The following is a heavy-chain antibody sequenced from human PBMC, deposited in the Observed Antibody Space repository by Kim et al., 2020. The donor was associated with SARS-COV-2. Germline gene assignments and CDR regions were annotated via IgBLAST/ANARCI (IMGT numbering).Heavy chain of an antibody. V-gene: IGHV4-59*13. D-gene: IGHD1-26*01. J-gene: IGHJ4*02. Sequence: SETLSLTCTVSGGSISSYYWSWIRQPPGKGLEWIGYIYYSGSTNYNPSLKSRVTISVDTSKNQFSLKLSSVTAADTAVYYCARGGVGATRFFDYWGQGTLVTVSS. CDR1: GGSISSYY. CDR2: IYYSGST. CDR3: ARGGVGATRFFDY.